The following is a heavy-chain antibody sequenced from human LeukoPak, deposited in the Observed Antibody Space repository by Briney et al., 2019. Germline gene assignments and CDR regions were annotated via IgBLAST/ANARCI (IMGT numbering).Heavy chain of an antibody. J-gene: IGHJ4*02. CDR2: IHYTGST. V-gene: IGHV4-34*01. CDR3: ARVYYGSGSLYYFDY. D-gene: IGHD3-10*01. CDR1: GGSFSGYY. Sequence: SETLSLTCAVYGGSFSGYYWSWIRQPPGKGLEWIGYIHYTGSTYYNPSLNSRVTISVDTSKNQFSLKLSSVTAADTAVYYCARVYYGSGSLYYFDYWGQGTLVTVSS.